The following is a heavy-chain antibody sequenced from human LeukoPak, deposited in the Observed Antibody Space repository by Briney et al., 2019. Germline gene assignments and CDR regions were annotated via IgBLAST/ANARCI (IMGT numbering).Heavy chain of an antibody. Sequence: GRSLRLSCAASGFTFSNYGMHWVRQAPGKGLEWVAVISYDGSNRYYGDSVKGRFTISRDNSKNTLNLQTNSLRAEDTAVYYCAKVVGDGTYYYYGVDVWGQGTTVTVSS. CDR1: GFTFSNYG. CDR2: ISYDGSNR. V-gene: IGHV3-30*18. J-gene: IGHJ6*02. CDR3: AKVVGDGTYYYYGVDV. D-gene: IGHD3-16*01.